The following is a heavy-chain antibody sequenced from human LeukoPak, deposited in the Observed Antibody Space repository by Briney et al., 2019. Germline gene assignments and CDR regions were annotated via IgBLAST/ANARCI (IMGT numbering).Heavy chain of an antibody. CDR1: GFSLNNYA. CDR3: AKGGYDYIEVAYFDF. CDR2: IIGSSGST. D-gene: IGHD5-12*01. V-gene: IGHV3-23*01. Sequence: PGGSLRLSCAASGFSLNNYAMNWVRQAPGKGLEWVSIIIGSSGSTFYADSVKGRFTISRDNSKNTLYLQLNGLRLEDTAVYYCAKGGYDYIEVAYFDFWGQGTLVTVSS. J-gene: IGHJ4*02.